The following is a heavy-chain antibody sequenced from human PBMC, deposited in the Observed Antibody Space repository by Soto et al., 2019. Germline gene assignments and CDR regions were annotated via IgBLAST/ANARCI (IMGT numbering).Heavy chain of an antibody. CDR2: IIPIFGTA. V-gene: IGHV1-69*13. CDR1: GGTFSSYA. CDR3: ARAWGHSSPLVGNYGMDV. D-gene: IGHD6-13*01. J-gene: IGHJ6*02. Sequence: GASVKVSCKASGGTFSSYAISGVRQAPGQGLEWMGGIIPIFGTANYAQKFQGRVTITADESTSTAYMELSSLRSEDTAVYYCARAWGHSSPLVGNYGMDVWGQGTTVTVSS.